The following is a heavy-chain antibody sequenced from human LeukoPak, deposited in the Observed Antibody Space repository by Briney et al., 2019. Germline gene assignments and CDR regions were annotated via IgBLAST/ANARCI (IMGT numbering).Heavy chain of an antibody. D-gene: IGHD7-27*01. J-gene: IGHJ6*03. CDR1: GFTFSSYA. V-gene: IGHV3-23*01. CDR2: ISGSGGST. Sequence: GGSLRLSCAASGFTFSSYAMSWVRQAPGKGLEWVSAISGSGGSTYYADSVKGRFTISRDNSKNTLYLQMNSLRAEDTAVYYCAKSGFTGAPGADYYMHVWGKGTTVTVSS. CDR3: AKSGFTGAPGADYYMHV.